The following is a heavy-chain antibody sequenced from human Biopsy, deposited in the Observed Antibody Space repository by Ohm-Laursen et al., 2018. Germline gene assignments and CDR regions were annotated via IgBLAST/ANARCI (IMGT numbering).Heavy chain of an antibody. CDR1: EFSFSRYD. D-gene: IGHD1-26*01. Sequence: ASVKVSCKGSEFSFSRYDMHWVRQAPGRGLEWMGIISPSGGGTMDTQKFQDRPTMTRDTSTSTVHMELKSLKSEDKAVYYCAVFEGYSDDNLDYEHYGMDVWGQGTTVTVSS. J-gene: IGHJ6*02. V-gene: IGHV1-46*01. CDR3: AVFEGYSDDNLDYEHYGMDV. CDR2: ISPSGGGT.